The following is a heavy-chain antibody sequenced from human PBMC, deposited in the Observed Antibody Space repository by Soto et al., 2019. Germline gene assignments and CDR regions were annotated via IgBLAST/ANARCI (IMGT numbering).Heavy chain of an antibody. D-gene: IGHD2-8*01. CDR2: INHSGST. J-gene: IGHJ6*03. CDR1: GGSFSGYY. Sequence: QVQLQQWGAGLLKPSETLSLTCAVYGGSFSGYYWSWIRQPPGKGLEWIGEINHSGSTNYNPSLKSRVTISVDTSKNQLSLKLSSVTAADTAVYYCATAAGYCTNGVCYYMDVWGKGTTVTVSS. V-gene: IGHV4-34*01. CDR3: ATAAGYCTNGVCYYMDV.